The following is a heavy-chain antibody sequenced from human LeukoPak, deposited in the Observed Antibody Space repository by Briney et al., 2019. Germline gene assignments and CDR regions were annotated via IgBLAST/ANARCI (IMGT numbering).Heavy chain of an antibody. V-gene: IGHV7-4-1*02. CDR3: ARDPSGTGQIAAVDYWFDP. CDR2: INTNTGNP. J-gene: IGHJ5*02. Sequence: ASVKVSCKASGGTFSRYAISWVRQAPGQGLEWMGWINTNTGNPTYAQGFTGRFVFSLDTSVSTAYLQISSLKAEDTAVYYCARDPSGTGQIAAVDYWFDPWGQGTLVTVSS. CDR1: GGTFSRYA. D-gene: IGHD6-13*01.